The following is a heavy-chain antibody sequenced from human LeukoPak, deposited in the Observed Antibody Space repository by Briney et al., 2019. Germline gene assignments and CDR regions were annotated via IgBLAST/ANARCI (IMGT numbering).Heavy chain of an antibody. V-gene: IGHV3-64*01. Sequence: GGSLRLSCAGSGFTFSKFAMHWVRQAPGKGLEYVAGLSDTGGSTFYTNSVKGRFTISRDDSQATVFLQMRSVGIEDTAIYYCAKDSHRLSVAGLHIDSWGQGTLVTVSS. J-gene: IGHJ4*02. CDR1: GFTFSKFA. D-gene: IGHD6-19*01. CDR3: AKDSHRLSVAGLHIDS. CDR2: LSDTGGST.